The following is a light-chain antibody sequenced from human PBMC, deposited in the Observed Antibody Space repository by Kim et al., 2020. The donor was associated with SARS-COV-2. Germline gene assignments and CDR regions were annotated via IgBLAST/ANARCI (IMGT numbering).Light chain of an antibody. CDR3: QQLNTYPWT. Sequence: AAVGDRVAVTCRTSQGIDNHLAWYQQKPGKAPKLLIFAASTLQSGVPSRFSGSGSGTEFTLTVSSLQPEDFAIYYCQQLNTYPWTFGQGTKVDIK. CDR2: AAS. J-gene: IGKJ1*01. CDR1: QGIDNH. V-gene: IGKV1-9*01.